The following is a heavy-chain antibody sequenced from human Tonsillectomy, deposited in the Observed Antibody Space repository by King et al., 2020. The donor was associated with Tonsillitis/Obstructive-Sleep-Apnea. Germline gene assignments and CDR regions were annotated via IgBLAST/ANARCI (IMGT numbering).Heavy chain of an antibody. D-gene: IGHD5-18*01. CDR1: GGSISSTNYY. J-gene: IGHJ4*02. V-gene: IGHV4-39*01. CDR2: ISHTRTA. CDR3: ARQFGYRQGHYFYFDP. Sequence: QLQESGPGLVKPSETLSLTCNVSGGSISSTNYYWGWVRQPPGKGLEWIGSISHTRTAYYNPSLKSRVTGSVDTSKKHFSLKLSSVTAADTAVYYCARQFGYRQGHYFYFDPWGRGSLVTVSS.